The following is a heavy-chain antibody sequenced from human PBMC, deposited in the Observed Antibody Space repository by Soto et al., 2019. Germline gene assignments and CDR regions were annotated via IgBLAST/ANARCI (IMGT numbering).Heavy chain of an antibody. CDR1: RAFINSGGFY. J-gene: IGHJ5*02. V-gene: IGHV4-31*03. CDR3: VRGGIAGHWFDT. CDR2: IFHSGST. Sequence: PSETLSLTCSVSRAFINSGGFYYSWIRQPPGKGLEWLGYIFHSGSTLYNPSLRGRLTLSADTSRNQLSLYLTSVTAADTAVYYCVRGGIAGHWFDTWGQGILVTVSS. D-gene: IGHD2-15*01.